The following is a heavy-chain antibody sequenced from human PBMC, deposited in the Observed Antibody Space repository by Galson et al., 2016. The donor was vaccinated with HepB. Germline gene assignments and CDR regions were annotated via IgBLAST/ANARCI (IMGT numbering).Heavy chain of an antibody. V-gene: IGHV4-61*02. Sequence: TLSLTCTVSGDSITSDSYYYWSWIRQPVGKGLEWVGLIYTTGSTNYNPSLKSRVTISLDTSKNQFPLELRSVTAADTAIYYCARELGSWGQGTLVTVPS. CDR2: IYTTGST. CDR1: GDSITSDSYYY. J-gene: IGHJ5*02. CDR3: ARELGS. D-gene: IGHD3-16*01.